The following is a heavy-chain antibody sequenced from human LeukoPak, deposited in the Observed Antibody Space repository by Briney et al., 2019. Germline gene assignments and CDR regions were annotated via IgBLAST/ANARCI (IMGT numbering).Heavy chain of an antibody. CDR3: ARDDRSPNYYYYYGMDV. D-gene: IGHD1-14*01. J-gene: IGHJ6*02. CDR1: GGTFSSYA. V-gene: IGHV1-69*04. Sequence: ASVNVSCKASGGTFSSYAISWVRQAPGQGLEWMGRIIPIFGIANYAQKFQGRVTITADKSTSTAYMELSSLRSEDTAVYYCARDDRSPNYYYYYGMDVWGQGTTVTVSS. CDR2: IIPIFGIA.